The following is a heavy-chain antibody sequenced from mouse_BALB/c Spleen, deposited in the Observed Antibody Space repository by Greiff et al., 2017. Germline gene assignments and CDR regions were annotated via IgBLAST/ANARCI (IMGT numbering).Heavy chain of an antibody. J-gene: IGHJ1*01. V-gene: IGHV2-6-7*01. CDR3: ARDYGSSYWYFDV. Sequence: VKLVESGPGLVAPSQSLSITCTVSGFSLTGYGVNWVRQPPGKGLEWLGMIWGDGSTDYNSALKSRLSISKDNSKSQVFLKMNSLQTDDTARYYGARDYGSSYWYFDVWGAGTTVTVSS. D-gene: IGHD1-1*01. CDR1: GFSLTGYG. CDR2: IWGDGST.